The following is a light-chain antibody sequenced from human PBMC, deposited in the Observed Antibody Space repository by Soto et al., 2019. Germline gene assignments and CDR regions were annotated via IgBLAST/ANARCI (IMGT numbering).Light chain of an antibody. Sequence: DIVMTQSPDSLAVSLGGRATINCKSSQSVLYSSNNKNYLAWYQQKPGQPPKLLIYWASTRESGVPGRFSGSGSWTDFNLTHSHLQAEEGADYYCQAYYSTPWLTFGGGTKVEIK. CDR3: QAYYSTPWLT. CDR1: QSVLYSSNNKNY. CDR2: WAS. J-gene: IGKJ4*01. V-gene: IGKV4-1*01.